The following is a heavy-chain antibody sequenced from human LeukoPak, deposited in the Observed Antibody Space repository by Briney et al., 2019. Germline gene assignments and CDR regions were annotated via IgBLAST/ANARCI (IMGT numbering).Heavy chain of an antibody. V-gene: IGHV1-46*01. CDR2: INPSGGST. CDR1: GYTFTSYY. Sequence: ASVKVSCKASGYTFTSYYMHWVRQAPGQGLEWMGIINPSGGSTSYAQKFQGRVTMTRDMSTSTVYMELSSLRSEDTAVYYCARVSARYDILTGMSDYWGQGTLVTVSS. J-gene: IGHJ4*02. CDR3: ARVSARYDILTGMSDY. D-gene: IGHD3-9*01.